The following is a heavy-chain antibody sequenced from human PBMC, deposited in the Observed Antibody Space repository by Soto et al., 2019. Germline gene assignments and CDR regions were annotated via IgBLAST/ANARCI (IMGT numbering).Heavy chain of an antibody. CDR2: ISSSSSTI. CDR1: GFTFSSYS. J-gene: IGHJ5*02. V-gene: IGHV3-48*01. Sequence: EVQLVESGGGLVQPGGSLRLSCAASGFTFSSYSMNWVRQAPGKGLEWVSYISSSSSTIYYADSVKGRFTISRDNAKNSLYLQMNSLRAEDTAVYYYAREALLNRFDPWGQGTLVTVSS. CDR3: AREALLNRFDP. D-gene: IGHD2-15*01.